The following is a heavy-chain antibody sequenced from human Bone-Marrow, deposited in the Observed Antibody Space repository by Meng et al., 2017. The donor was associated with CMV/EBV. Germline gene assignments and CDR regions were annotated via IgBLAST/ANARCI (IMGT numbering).Heavy chain of an antibody. CDR2: INPNSGGT. V-gene: IGHV1-2*02. CDR1: GSTFTGYY. CDR3: ARDSVRMYSSSWLSY. D-gene: IGHD6-13*01. Sequence: SGSTFTGYYMHWVRQAPGQGLEWMGWINPNSGGTTYAQKFQGRVTMTRDTSISTAYMELSRLRSDDTAVYYCARDSVRMYSSSWLSYWGQGTLVTVSS. J-gene: IGHJ4*02.